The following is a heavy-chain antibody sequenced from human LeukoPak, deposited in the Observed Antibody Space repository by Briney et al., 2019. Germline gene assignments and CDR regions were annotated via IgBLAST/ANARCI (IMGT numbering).Heavy chain of an antibody. CDR3: ARGKRGYSYVGELAY. V-gene: IGHV4-34*01. D-gene: IGHD5-18*01. Sequence: SETLSLTCAVYGGSFSGYYWSWIRQPPGKGLEWIGEINHSGSTNYNPSLKSRVTISVDTSKNQFSLKLSSVTAADTAVYYCARGKRGYSYVGELAYWGQGTLVTVSS. J-gene: IGHJ4*02. CDR2: INHSGST. CDR1: GGSFSGYY.